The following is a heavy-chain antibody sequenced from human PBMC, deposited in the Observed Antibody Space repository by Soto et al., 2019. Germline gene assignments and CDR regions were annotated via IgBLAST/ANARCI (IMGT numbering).Heavy chain of an antibody. D-gene: IGHD6-13*01. J-gene: IGHJ6*02. Sequence: ASVKVSCKASGYTFTSYDINWVRQATGQGLEWMGWMNPNSGNTGYAQKFQGRVTMTRNTSISTAYMELSSLRSEDTAVYYCARFGRVNGGSRRYWPRYYYYGMAVWGQGTTVTVSS. V-gene: IGHV1-8*01. CDR3: ARFGRVNGGSRRYWPRYYYYGMAV. CDR2: MNPNSGNT. CDR1: GYTFTSYD.